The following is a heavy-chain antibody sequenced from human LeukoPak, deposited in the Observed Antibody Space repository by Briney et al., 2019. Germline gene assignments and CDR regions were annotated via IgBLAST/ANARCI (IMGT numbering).Heavy chain of an antibody. CDR3: ARDHNSSGYLYWYFDL. CDR2: ISSSSSYI. Sequence: GGSLRLSCAASGFTFSSYWMSWVRQAPGKGLEWVSSISSSSSYIYYADSVKGRFTISRDNAKNSLYLQMNSLRAEDTAVYYCARDHNSSGYLYWYFDLWGRGTLVTVSS. CDR1: GFTFSSYW. V-gene: IGHV3-21*01. J-gene: IGHJ2*01. D-gene: IGHD3-22*01.